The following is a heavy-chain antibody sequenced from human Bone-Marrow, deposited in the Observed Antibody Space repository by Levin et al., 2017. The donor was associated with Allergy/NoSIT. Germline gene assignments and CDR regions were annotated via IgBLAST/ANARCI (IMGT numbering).Heavy chain of an antibody. CDR2: ISYDGTKN. V-gene: IGHV3-30*03. CDR1: RFAFSDYS. CDR3: ARTFERRQSSYSSVWSGVKDNTFYNGMDV. D-gene: IGHD6-19*01. J-gene: IGHJ6*02. Sequence: LSLTCAGSRFAFSDYSIHWVRQAPGKGLEWVARISYDGTKNSYADSVKGRFTITRDNSKNTVYLQMSSLRTEDRAFYYCARTFERRQSSYSSVWSGVKDNTFYNGMDVWGQGTTVIVSS.